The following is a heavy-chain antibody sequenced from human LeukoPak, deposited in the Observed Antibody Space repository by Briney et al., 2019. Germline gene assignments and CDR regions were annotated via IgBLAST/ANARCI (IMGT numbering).Heavy chain of an antibody. D-gene: IGHD3-10*01. CDR1: GFTFRNYA. V-gene: IGHV3-74*01. CDR3: TRGYYSCDY. CDR2: INSDGTST. Sequence: GGSLRLSCAASGFTFRNYAMSWVRQAPGKGLVWVSRINSDGTSTSYADSVKGRFTISRDNAKNTLHLQMNSLRAEDTAVYYCTRGYYSCDYWRQGTLVAVSS. J-gene: IGHJ4*02.